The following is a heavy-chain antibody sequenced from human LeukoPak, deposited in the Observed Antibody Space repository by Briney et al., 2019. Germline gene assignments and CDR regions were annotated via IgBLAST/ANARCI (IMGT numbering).Heavy chain of an antibody. D-gene: IGHD3-22*01. CDR2: INHSGST. V-gene: IGHV4-34*01. CDR3: ARLQLDSSGYYFMGYYYYGMDV. J-gene: IGHJ6*02. CDR1: GGSFSGYY. Sequence: SETVSLTCAVYGGSFSGYYWSWIRQPPGKGLEWIGEINHSGSTNYNPSLKSRVTISVDTSKNQFSLKLSSVTAADTAVYYCARLQLDSSGYYFMGYYYYGMDVWGQGTTVTVSS.